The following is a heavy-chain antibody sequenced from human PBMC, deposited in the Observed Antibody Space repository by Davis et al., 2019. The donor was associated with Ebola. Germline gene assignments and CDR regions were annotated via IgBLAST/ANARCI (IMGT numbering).Heavy chain of an antibody. D-gene: IGHD4-23*01. CDR3: ARLGHGGNSAAFDY. J-gene: IGHJ4*02. CDR2: INPNSGGT. Sequence: ASVKVSCKASGYTFTGYYMHWVRQAPGQGLEWMGWINPNSGGTNYAQKFQGWVTMTRDTSISTAYMELSRLRSDDTAVYYCARLGHGGNSAAFDYWGQGTLVTVSS. V-gene: IGHV1-2*04. CDR1: GYTFTGYY.